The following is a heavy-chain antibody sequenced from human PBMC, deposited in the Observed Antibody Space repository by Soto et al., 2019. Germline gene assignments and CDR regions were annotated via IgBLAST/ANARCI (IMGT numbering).Heavy chain of an antibody. D-gene: IGHD2-2*01. Sequence: EVQLVESGGGLVKPGGSLRLSCAASGFTFSSYSMTWVRQAPGKGLEWVSSISSSSSYIYYADSVKGRFTISRDNAKNSLFLQMNSLRAEDTAVYYCVRDDGSLGYCSSSTCLGDYYYGMDGWGQGTTVTVSS. CDR1: GFTFSSYS. J-gene: IGHJ6*02. V-gene: IGHV3-21*01. CDR3: VRDDGSLGYCSSSTCLGDYYYGMDG. CDR2: ISSSSSYI.